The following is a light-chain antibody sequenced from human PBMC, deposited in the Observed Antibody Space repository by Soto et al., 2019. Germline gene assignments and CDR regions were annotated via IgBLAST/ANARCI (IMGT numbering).Light chain of an antibody. J-gene: IGKJ1*01. CDR1: QSVSSY. V-gene: IGKV3-11*01. Sequence: GVSMSAAAVSLSTGERATRSCRASQSVSSYLAWYQQKPGQAPRLLIYDASNRATGIPARFSGSGSGTDFTLTISSLEPEDFAVYYCQQRRNRPWTFGQGTKVDIK. CDR2: DAS. CDR3: QQRRNRPWT.